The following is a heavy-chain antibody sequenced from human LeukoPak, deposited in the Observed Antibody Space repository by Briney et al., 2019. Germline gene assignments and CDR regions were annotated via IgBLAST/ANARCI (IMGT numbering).Heavy chain of an antibody. V-gene: IGHV5-51*01. Sequence: PGASLQISCQGSGSSFSTYWIAWVRQRPGKGLEWMGIIYPGDSDTRYSPSFQGQVTISADKSISTAYLQWSSLKATDTAMYYCARLLEGVAGTWGYWGQGTLVTVSS. D-gene: IGHD6-19*01. J-gene: IGHJ4*02. CDR2: IYPGDSDT. CDR3: ARLLEGVAGTWGY. CDR1: GSSFSTYW.